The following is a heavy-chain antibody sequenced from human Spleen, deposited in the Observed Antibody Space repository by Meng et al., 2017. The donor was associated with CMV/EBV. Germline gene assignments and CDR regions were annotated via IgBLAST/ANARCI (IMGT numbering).Heavy chain of an antibody. Sequence: GESLKISCKAPGYSFTDYWIGWVRQMPGKGLEWVAIIYPDDSDARYNRAFQGHVTISADKSSSTASLHWTSLKASDSAVYFCARQRPSDFYDSSGHQYYFDYWGQGTLVTVSS. D-gene: IGHD3-22*01. V-gene: IGHV5-51*01. CDR3: ARQRPSDFYDSSGHQYYFDY. CDR1: GYSFTDYW. CDR2: IYPDDSDA. J-gene: IGHJ4*02.